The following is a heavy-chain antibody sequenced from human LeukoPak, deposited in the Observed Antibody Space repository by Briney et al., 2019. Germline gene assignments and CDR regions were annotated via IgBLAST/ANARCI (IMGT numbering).Heavy chain of an antibody. CDR1: GFTFSSYV. V-gene: IGHV3-23*05. D-gene: IGHD1-14*01. CDR3: AKHPESGNFDY. CDR2: INTNGRTT. Sequence: GGSLRLSCAASGFTFSSYVMSWVRQAPGKGLEWVSIINTNGRTTYYADSVKGRFTISRDNSKNTLCLQMNSLRAEDTAVYYCAKHPESGNFDYWGRGTLVTVSP. J-gene: IGHJ4*02.